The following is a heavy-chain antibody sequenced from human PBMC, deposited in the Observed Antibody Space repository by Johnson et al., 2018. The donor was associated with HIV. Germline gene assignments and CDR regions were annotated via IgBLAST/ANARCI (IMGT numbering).Heavy chain of an antibody. D-gene: IGHD2-2*01. J-gene: IGHJ3*02. Sequence: EVQLVESGGGLVQPGGSLRLYCAASGFTFSSYWMSWVRQAPGKGLEWVANIKQEGSEKYYVDSVKGRFTISRDNAKNSLYLQMNSLRAEDTAVYYCARDRPDIVVVPGAIDAFDIWGQGTMVTVSS. V-gene: IGHV3-7*01. CDR2: IKQEGSEK. CDR1: GFTFSSYW. CDR3: ARDRPDIVVVPGAIDAFDI.